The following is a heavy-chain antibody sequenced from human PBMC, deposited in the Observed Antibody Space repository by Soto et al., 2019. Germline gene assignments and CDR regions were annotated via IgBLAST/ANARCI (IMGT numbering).Heavy chain of an antibody. CDR1: GGSISSGDYY. Sequence: SETLSLTCTVSGGSISSGDYYWSWIRQPPGKGLEWIGYIYYSGSTYYNPSLKSRVTISVDTSKNQFSLKLSSVTAADTAVYYCAKEPVSITIFGVNGMDVWGQGTTVTVSS. J-gene: IGHJ6*02. CDR3: AKEPVSITIFGVNGMDV. CDR2: IYYSGST. V-gene: IGHV4-30-4*01. D-gene: IGHD3-3*01.